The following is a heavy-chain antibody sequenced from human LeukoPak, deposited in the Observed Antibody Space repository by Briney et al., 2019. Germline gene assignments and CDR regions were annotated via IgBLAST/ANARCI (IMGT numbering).Heavy chain of an antibody. V-gene: IGHV4-39*01. CDR2: VFYSGTT. CDR1: GDYITTTNYY. J-gene: IGHJ4*02. Sequence: SETLSLTCNVSGDYITTTNYYWAWIRQPPGKGLERIASVFYSGTTYYNPSLKSRVIISMDTSRNQISLRLSSVTATDTAIYYCARRSRLYKHEATGYHDSWGQGTLVTVSS. D-gene: IGHD3-9*01. CDR3: ARRSRLYKHEATGYHDS.